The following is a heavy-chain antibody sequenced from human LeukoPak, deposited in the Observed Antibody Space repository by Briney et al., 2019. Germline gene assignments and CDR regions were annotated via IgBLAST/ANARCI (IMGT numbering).Heavy chain of an antibody. CDR3: ARAQQLAPRYYYGMDV. J-gene: IGHJ6*02. D-gene: IGHD6-13*01. V-gene: IGHV3-23*01. CDR1: EFDFTSHA. CDR2: ISISGTKT. Sequence: GGSLRLSCAASEFDFTSHAMTWVRQAPGKGLEWVSAISISGTKTYYADSVKGRFTISRDNSKNTLYLQMNSLRAEDTAVYYCARAQQLAPRYYYGMDVWGQGTTVTVSS.